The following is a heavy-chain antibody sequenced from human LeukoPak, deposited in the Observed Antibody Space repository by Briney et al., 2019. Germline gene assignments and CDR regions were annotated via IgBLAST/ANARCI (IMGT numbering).Heavy chain of an antibody. CDR3: ARGNYYYYYMDV. CDR1: GFTFSSYG. CDR2: IRYDGSNK. V-gene: IGHV3-30*02. Sequence: LSGGSLRLSCAASGFTFSSYGMHWVRQAPGKGLEWVAFIRYDGSNKYYADSVKGRFTISRDNAKNSLYLQMNSLRAEDTAVYYCARGNYYYYYMDVWGKGTTVTVSS. J-gene: IGHJ6*03.